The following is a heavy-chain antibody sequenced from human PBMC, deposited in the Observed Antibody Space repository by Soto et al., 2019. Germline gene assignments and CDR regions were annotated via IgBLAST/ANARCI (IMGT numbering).Heavy chain of an antibody. J-gene: IGHJ5*02. CDR1: GFTFSSYS. V-gene: IGHV3-48*02. CDR2: ISSSSSTI. D-gene: IGHD1-26*01. Sequence: EVQLVESGGGLVQPGGSLRLSCAASGFTFSSYSMNWVRQAPGKGLEWVSYISSSSSTIYYAEAVKGRFTISRDNAKNSLYLQMNSLRDEDTAVYYCARDGELLFANLNWFDRWGQGSLVTVSS. CDR3: ARDGELLFANLNWFDR.